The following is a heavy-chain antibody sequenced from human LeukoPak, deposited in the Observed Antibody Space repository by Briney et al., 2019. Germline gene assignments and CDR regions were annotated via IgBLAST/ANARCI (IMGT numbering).Heavy chain of an antibody. J-gene: IGHJ4*02. V-gene: IGHV3-43*02. Sequence: QTGGSLRLSCAASGFTFGDYAMHWVRQAPGKGLEWVSLISGDGGTTYYADSVKGRFTISRASSKNSLYLQMNSLRTEDTALYYCAKVLRGYCSGGSCYGYDFDYWGQGTLVTVSS. CDR3: AKVLRGYCSGGSCYGYDFDY. D-gene: IGHD2-15*01. CDR1: GFTFGDYA. CDR2: ISGDGGTT.